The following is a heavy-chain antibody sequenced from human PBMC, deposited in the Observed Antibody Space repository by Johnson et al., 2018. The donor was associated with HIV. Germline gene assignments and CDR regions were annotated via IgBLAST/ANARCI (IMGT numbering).Heavy chain of an antibody. CDR3: ARAYSYGYGDTDALDM. V-gene: IGHV3-48*04. J-gene: IGHJ3*02. CDR2: ISGSGRSI. CDR1: GLTFSSYG. Sequence: ELLVESGGGVVQPGQSLRLSCAASGLTFSSYGMHWVRQAPGKGLEWVSYISGSGRSIYYADSLKGRFSISRDNAKNSLYLQMNSLRAEDTAVYFCARAYSYGYGDTDALDMWGQGTMVTVS. D-gene: IGHD5-18*01.